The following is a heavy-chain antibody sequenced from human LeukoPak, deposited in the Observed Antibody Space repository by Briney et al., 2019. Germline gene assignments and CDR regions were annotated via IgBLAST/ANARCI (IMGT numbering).Heavy chain of an antibody. CDR3: AKVGYCSSTSCYRGYYFDY. Sequence: PGGSLRLSCAASGFTFSSYAMSWVRQAPGKGLEWVSAISGSGGSTYYADSVKGRFTISRDNSKNTLYLQMNSLRAEDAAVYYCAKVGYCSSTSCYRGYYFDYWGQGTLVTVSS. D-gene: IGHD2-2*02. V-gene: IGHV3-23*01. CDR2: ISGSGGST. CDR1: GFTFSSYA. J-gene: IGHJ4*02.